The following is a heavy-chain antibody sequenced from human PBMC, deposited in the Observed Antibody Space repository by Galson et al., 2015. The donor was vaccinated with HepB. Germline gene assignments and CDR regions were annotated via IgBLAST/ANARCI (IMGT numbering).Heavy chain of an antibody. Sequence: SLRLSCAASGFTFSSYSMNWVRQAPGKGLEGVSYISSSSSTIYYADSVKGRFTISRDNAKNSLYLQMNSLRAEDTAVYYCARDLDFWSGKDYYYGMDVWGQGTTVPVSS. V-gene: IGHV3-48*01. CDR3: ARDLDFWSGKDYYYGMDV. CDR1: GFTFSSYS. CDR2: ISSSSSTI. D-gene: IGHD3-3*01. J-gene: IGHJ6*02.